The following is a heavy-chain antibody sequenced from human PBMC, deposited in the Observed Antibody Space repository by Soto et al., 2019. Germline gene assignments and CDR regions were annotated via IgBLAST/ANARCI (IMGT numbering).Heavy chain of an antibody. CDR2: IIPIFGTA. Sequence: SVKVSCKASGGTFSSYAISWVRQAPGQGLEWMGGIIPIFGTANYAQKFQGRVTITADKSTSTAYMELSSLRSEDTAVYYCARVGAYCSSTSCYRGPYYYYYGMDVWGQGTTVTVSS. CDR1: GGTFSSYA. V-gene: IGHV1-69*06. CDR3: ARVGAYCSSTSCYRGPYYYYYGMDV. J-gene: IGHJ6*02. D-gene: IGHD2-2*02.